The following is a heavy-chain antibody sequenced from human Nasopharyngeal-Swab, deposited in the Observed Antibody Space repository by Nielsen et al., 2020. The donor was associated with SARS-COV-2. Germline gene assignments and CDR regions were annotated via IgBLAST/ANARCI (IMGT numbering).Heavy chain of an antibody. CDR3: AKVITGTKNAFDI. CDR1: GYSFPSYS. CDR2: IDPGGSDT. V-gene: IGHV5-51*01. Sequence: GESLNISCKCSGYSFPSYSLGWRRQPPGKGLEWVGIIDPGGSDTRYSPSVQGHVTISADKSISTAYLQWRSLKASDTAMYYCAKVITGTKNAFDIWGQGTMVTVSS. J-gene: IGHJ3*02. D-gene: IGHD1-7*01.